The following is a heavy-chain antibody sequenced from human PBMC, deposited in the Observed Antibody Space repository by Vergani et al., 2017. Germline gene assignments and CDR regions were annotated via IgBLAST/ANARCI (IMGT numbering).Heavy chain of an antibody. D-gene: IGHD5/OR15-5a*01. CDR1: GSTVSGNY. J-gene: IGHJ3*02. CDR2: ISGSGGST. V-gene: IGHV3-23*04. CDR3: AKAPFYVAFDI. Sequence: ELQLVESGGGLVQPGGSLRLSCAASGSTVSGNYMTWVRQAPGKGLEWVSAISGSGGSTYYADSVKGRFTISRDNSKNTLYLQMNSLRAEDTAVYYCAKAPFYVAFDIWGQGTMVTVSS.